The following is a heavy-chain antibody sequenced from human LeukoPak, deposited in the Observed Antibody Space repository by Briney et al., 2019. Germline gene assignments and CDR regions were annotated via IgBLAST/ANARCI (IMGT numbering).Heavy chain of an antibody. V-gene: IGHV1-3*03. Sequence: ASVKVSCKASGYTFTSYAMHWVRQAPGQRLEWMGWINAGNGNTKYSQEFQGRVTITRDTSASTAYMELSSLRSEDMAVYYCARETYYYDSSGYNAFDIWGQGTMVTVSS. CDR3: ARETYYYDSSGYNAFDI. CDR2: INAGNGNT. J-gene: IGHJ3*02. CDR1: GYTFTSYA. D-gene: IGHD3-22*01.